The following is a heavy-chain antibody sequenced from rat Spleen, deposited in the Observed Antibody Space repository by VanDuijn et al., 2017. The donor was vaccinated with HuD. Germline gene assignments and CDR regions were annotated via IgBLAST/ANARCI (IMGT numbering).Heavy chain of an antibody. J-gene: IGHJ2*01. CDR3: ARQLRRDLASFDY. V-gene: IGHV5-17*01. Sequence: EVQLEESDGGLVQPGRSLKLSCVVSGFTFSDYAMAWVRQSPKKGLEWVATIIYDGSSTYYRDSVKGRFTISRDNAKSTLYLQMDSLRSEDTASYYCARQLRRDLASFDYWGQGVMVTVSS. CDR1: GFTFSDYA. CDR2: IIYDGSST. D-gene: IGHD1-11*01.